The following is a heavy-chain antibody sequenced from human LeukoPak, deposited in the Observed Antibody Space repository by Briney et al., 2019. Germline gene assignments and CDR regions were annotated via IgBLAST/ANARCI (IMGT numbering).Heavy chain of an antibody. V-gene: IGHV3-9*01. Sequence: GRSLRLSCAASGFTFDDYAMHWARQAPGKGLEWVSGISWNSGSIGYADSVKGRFTISRDNAKNSLYLQMNSLRAEDTALYYCAKEVIAAAGMWYYFDYWGQGTLVTVSS. CDR1: GFTFDDYA. CDR2: ISWNSGSI. CDR3: AKEVIAAAGMWYYFDY. D-gene: IGHD6-13*01. J-gene: IGHJ4*02.